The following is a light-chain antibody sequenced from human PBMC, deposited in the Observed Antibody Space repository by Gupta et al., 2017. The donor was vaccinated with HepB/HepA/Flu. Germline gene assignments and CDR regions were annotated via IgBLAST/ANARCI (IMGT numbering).Light chain of an antibody. CDR1: SSNIGATYG. CDR3: QSFDSSLSGVV. V-gene: IGLV1-40*01. Sequence: QSALTQPPSVSGAPGPRVTISCTGSSSNIGATYGVPWYQHLPGTAPKLLIYGNNNRPSGVPDRFSGSKSGTSASLAITGLQAEDEADYYCQSFDSSLSGVVFGGGTKLTVL. J-gene: IGLJ2*01. CDR2: GNN.